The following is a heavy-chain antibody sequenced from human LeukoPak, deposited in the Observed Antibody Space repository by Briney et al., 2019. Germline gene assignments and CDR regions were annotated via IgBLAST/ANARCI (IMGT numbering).Heavy chain of an antibody. Sequence: PGGSLRLSCAASGFTFSSYEMNWVRQAPGKGLEWVSYISSSGSTIYYADSVKGRFTISRDNAKNSLYLQMNSLGAEDTAVYYCARDDSSSWNYWGQGTLVTVSS. V-gene: IGHV3-48*03. CDR3: ARDDSSSWNY. CDR1: GFTFSSYE. CDR2: ISSSGSTI. D-gene: IGHD6-13*01. J-gene: IGHJ4*02.